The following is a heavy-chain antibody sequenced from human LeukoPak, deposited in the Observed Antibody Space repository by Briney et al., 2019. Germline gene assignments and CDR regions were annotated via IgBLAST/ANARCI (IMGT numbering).Heavy chain of an antibody. D-gene: IGHD1-1*01. CDR3: ARLRTGFDY. CDR2: IYYSGST. J-gene: IGHJ4*02. CDR1: GGSISSYY. Sequence: SEALSLTCTVSGGSISSYYWSWIRQPPGKGLEWIGYIYYSGSTNYNPSLKSRVTISVDTSKNQFSLKLSSVTAADTAVYYCARLRTGFDYWGQGTLVTVSS. V-gene: IGHV4-59*08.